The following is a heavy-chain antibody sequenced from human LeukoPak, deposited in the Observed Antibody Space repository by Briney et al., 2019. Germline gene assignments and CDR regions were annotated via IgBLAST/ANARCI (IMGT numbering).Heavy chain of an antibody. V-gene: IGHV3-74*01. J-gene: IGHJ4*02. CDR2: IDSDGYST. CDR1: RFTFNTYC. CDR3: ASEGTTGTRWGPDY. Sequence: GGSLRLSCAASRFTFNTYCMHWVRQAPGKGLVWVSHIDSDGYSTAYADSVNGRFTISRDNAKNTLYLQMNSLRAEDTAVYYCASEGTTGTRWGPDYWGQGTLVTVSS. D-gene: IGHD1-1*01.